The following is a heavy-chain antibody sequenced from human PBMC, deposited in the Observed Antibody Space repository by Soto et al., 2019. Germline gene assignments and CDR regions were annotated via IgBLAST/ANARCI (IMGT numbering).Heavy chain of an antibody. CDR3: AKDRGTGDYGVNAVDI. Sequence: EVQLLESGGGLVQPGGSLRLSCAASGFTFSVFAMSWVRQAPGKGLELVSTISGRGENTYYADSVKGRFTISRDNSKNTLNQQMNSLRGEDTAVYYCAKDRGTGDYGVNAVDIWGQGTMVTVAS. D-gene: IGHD7-27*01. CDR1: GFTFSVFA. V-gene: IGHV3-23*01. CDR2: ISGRGENT. J-gene: IGHJ3*02.